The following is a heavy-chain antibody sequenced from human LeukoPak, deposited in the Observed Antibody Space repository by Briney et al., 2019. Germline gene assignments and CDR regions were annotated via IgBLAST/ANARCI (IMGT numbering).Heavy chain of an antibody. Sequence: PGGSLRLSCAASGFTVGSNYMSWVRQAPGKGLEWVSIIYSGGSTYYADSVKGRFTISRDNSKNTLHLQMNSLRAEDTAVYYCARANWGHPMYYFDYWGQGTLVTVSS. J-gene: IGHJ4*02. CDR2: IYSGGST. V-gene: IGHV3-66*01. D-gene: IGHD7-27*01. CDR3: ARANWGHPMYYFDY. CDR1: GFTVGSNY.